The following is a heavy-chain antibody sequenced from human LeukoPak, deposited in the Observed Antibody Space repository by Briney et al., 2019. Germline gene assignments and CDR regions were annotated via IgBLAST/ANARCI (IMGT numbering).Heavy chain of an antibody. Sequence: SVKVSCKASGGTFSGYAISWVRQAPGQGLEWMGRIIPIFGTANYAQKFQGRVTITTDESTSTAYMELSSLRPEDTAVYYCARVSYSSSGHDYWGQGTLVTVSS. D-gene: IGHD3-22*01. CDR2: IIPIFGTA. J-gene: IGHJ4*02. CDR1: GGTFSGYA. CDR3: ARVSYSSSGHDY. V-gene: IGHV1-69*05.